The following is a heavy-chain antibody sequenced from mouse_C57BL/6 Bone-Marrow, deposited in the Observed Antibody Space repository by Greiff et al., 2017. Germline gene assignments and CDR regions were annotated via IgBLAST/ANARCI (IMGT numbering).Heavy chain of an antibody. V-gene: IGHV1-69*01. Sequence: QVQLQQPGAELVMPGASVKLSCKASGYTFTSYWMHWVKQRPGQGLEWIGEIDPSDSYTNYNQKFKGKSTLTVDKSSSTAYMQLSSLTSEDSAVYYCAREDDYEGFAYWGQGTLVTVSA. CDR2: IDPSDSYT. CDR1: GYTFTSYW. CDR3: AREDDYEGFAY. D-gene: IGHD2-4*01. J-gene: IGHJ3*01.